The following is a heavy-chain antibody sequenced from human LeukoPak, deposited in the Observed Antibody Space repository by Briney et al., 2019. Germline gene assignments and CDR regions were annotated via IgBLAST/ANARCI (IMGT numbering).Heavy chain of an antibody. V-gene: IGHV4-59*12. Sequence: SETLSLTCTVSGGSISSYYWSWIRQPPGKGLEWIGYIYYSGSTNYNPSLKSRVTISVDTSKNQFSLKLSSVTAADTAVYYCARDIGVRGYSSSRTNYFDYWGQGTLVTVSS. CDR2: IYYSGST. D-gene: IGHD6-13*01. CDR3: ARDIGVRGYSSSRTNYFDY. J-gene: IGHJ4*02. CDR1: GGSISSYY.